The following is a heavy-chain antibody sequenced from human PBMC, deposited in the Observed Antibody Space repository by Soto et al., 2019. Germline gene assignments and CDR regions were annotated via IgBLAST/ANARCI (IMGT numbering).Heavy chain of an antibody. D-gene: IGHD6-6*01. CDR2: ISYDGSNK. V-gene: IGHV3-30*18. Sequence: GGSLRLSCAASGFTFSSYGMHWVRQAPGKGLEWVAVISYDGSNKYYADSVKGRFTISRDNSKNTLYLQMNSLRAEDTAVYYCAKDRRNKRIAARNYYYYGMEVWGQGTTVTVSS. CDR3: AKDRRNKRIAARNYYYYGMEV. CDR1: GFTFSSYG. J-gene: IGHJ6*02.